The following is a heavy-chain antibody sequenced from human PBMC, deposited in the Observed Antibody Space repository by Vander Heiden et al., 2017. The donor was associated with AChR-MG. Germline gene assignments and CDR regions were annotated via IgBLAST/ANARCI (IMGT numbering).Heavy chain of an antibody. CDR1: GGSFSGCY. D-gene: IGHD3-10*01. CDR2: INYSGST. V-gene: IGHV4-34*01. J-gene: IGHJ4*02. Sequence: QVQLQQWGAGLLKPSATLSLTCAVYGGSFSGCYWSWIRQPPGKGLEWIGEINYSGSTNYNPSLKSRVTISVDTSKNQFSLKLSSVTAADTAVYYCAIGARPFDYWSKGTLVTVSS. CDR3: AIGARPFDY.